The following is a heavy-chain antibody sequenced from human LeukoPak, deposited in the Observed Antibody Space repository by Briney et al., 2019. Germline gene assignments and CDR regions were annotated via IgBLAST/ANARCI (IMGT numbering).Heavy chain of an antibody. CDR2: IYYSGST. J-gene: IGHJ4*02. Sequence: SETLSLTYTVSGGSISSSSYYWGWIRQPPGKGLEWIGSIYYSGSTYYNPSLKSRVTISVDTSKNQFSLKLSSVTAADTAVYYCARHSAKGKDIVVVPAALDYWGQGTLVTVSS. D-gene: IGHD2-2*01. CDR3: ARHSAKGKDIVVVPAALDY. CDR1: GGSISSSSYY. V-gene: IGHV4-39*01.